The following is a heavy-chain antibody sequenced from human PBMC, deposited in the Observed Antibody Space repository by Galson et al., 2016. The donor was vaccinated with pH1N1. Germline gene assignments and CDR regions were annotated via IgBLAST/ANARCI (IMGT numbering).Heavy chain of an antibody. D-gene: IGHD1-26*01. CDR1: GYTFSSYG. Sequence: SVKVSCKASGYTFSSYGISWVRQAPGKGLEWMGWISGYNGNTKYEQKIQGRVSMTIDTSTSTVYMELRSLRSDDTALYYCARMSGSSRYLDYWGQGTLATVSS. J-gene: IGHJ4*02. V-gene: IGHV1-18*01. CDR2: ISGYNGNT. CDR3: ARMSGSSRYLDY.